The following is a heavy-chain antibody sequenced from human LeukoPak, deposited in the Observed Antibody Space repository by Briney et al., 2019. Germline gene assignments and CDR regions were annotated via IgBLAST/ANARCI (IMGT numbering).Heavy chain of an antibody. CDR2: ISGSGGST. Sequence: GGSLRLSCAASGFTFSDYYMSWVRQAPGKGLEWVSAISGSGGSTYYADSVKGRFTISRDNSKNTLYLQMNSLRAEDTAVYYCAKDSDFWSGYNWFDPWGQGTLVTVSS. CDR3: AKDSDFWSGYNWFDP. V-gene: IGHV3-23*01. J-gene: IGHJ5*02. D-gene: IGHD3-3*01. CDR1: GFTFSDYY.